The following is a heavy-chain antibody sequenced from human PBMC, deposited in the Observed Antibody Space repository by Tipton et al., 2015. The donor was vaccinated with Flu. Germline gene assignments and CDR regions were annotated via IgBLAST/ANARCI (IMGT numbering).Heavy chain of an antibody. V-gene: IGHV4-30-2*01. J-gene: IGHJ6*02. CDR3: GRESPPDV. CDR1: GGSISGSISS. Sequence: TLSLTCTVSGGSISGSISSWTWIRQPPGKGLEWIGDIYHSGTTYYDPSPKSRVTMSVDKSKNQFSLKLNSVTAADTAVYYCGRESPPDVWGQGTTVTVSS. CDR2: IYHSGTT.